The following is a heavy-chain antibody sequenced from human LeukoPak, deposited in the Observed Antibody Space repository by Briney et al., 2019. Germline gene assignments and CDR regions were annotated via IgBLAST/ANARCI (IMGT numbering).Heavy chain of an antibody. CDR2: IYYSGST. CDR1: GDSSSSGDYF. CDR3: ARTIPAAMGPNWFDP. J-gene: IGHJ5*02. D-gene: IGHD2-2*01. V-gene: IGHV4-30-4*08. Sequence: PSQTLSLTCTVSGDSSSSGDYFWNWLRQPPGKGLEWIGYIYYSGSTYYNPSLKSRVSISVDTSKNQFSLKLSSVTAADTAVYYCARTIPAAMGPNWFDPWGQGTLVTVSS.